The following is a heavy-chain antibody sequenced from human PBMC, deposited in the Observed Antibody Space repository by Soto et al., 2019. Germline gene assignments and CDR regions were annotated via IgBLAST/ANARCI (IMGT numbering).Heavy chain of an antibody. Sequence: PSETLSLTCTVSGGSISSGDYYWSWIRQPPGKGLEWIGYIYYSGSTYYNPSLKSRVTISVDTSKNQFSLKLSSVTAADTAVYYCARVPYYDSSGYFGYFDYWGQGTLVTVSS. D-gene: IGHD3-22*01. CDR2: IYYSGST. J-gene: IGHJ4*02. CDR1: GGSISSGDYY. V-gene: IGHV4-30-4*01. CDR3: ARVPYYDSSGYFGYFDY.